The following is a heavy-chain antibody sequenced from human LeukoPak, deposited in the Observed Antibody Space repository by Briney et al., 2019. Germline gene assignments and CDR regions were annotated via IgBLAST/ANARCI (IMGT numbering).Heavy chain of an antibody. V-gene: IGHV1-58*02. J-gene: IGHJ4*02. CDR1: GYTFTSYY. D-gene: IGHD4-11*01. Sequence: ASVKVSCKASGYTFTSYYMHWVRQARGQRLEWIGWIVVGSGSTNYAPEFQERVTITWDMSTSTAYMELSSLRSEDTAVYYCATTHGAPDFWGQGTLVTVSS. CDR2: IVVGSGST. CDR3: ATTHGAPDF.